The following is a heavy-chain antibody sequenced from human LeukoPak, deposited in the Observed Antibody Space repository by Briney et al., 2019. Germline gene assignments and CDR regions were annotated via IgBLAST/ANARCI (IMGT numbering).Heavy chain of an antibody. D-gene: IGHD3-22*01. J-gene: IGHJ4*02. CDR3: ARGASSYYDSSDYFDY. Sequence: ASVKVSCKASGYTFTSYGISWVRRAPGQGLEWMGWISAYNGNTNYAQKLQGRVTMTTDTSTSTAYMELRSLRSDDTAIYYCARGASSYYDSSDYFDYWGQGTLVTVSS. CDR2: ISAYNGNT. V-gene: IGHV1-18*01. CDR1: GYTFTSYG.